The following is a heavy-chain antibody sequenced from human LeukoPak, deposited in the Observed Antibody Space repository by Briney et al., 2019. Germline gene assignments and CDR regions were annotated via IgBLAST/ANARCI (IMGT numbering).Heavy chain of an antibody. Sequence: ASVKVSCKASGYTFTSYYMHWVRQAPGQGLEWMGIINPSGGSTSYAQKFQGRVTMTRDSSTSTAYMELSSLRSEDTAVYYCARGPLYYYGSGRYQLDYWGQGTLVTVSS. J-gene: IGHJ4*02. CDR3: ARGPLYYYGSGRYQLDY. CDR1: GYTFTSYY. V-gene: IGHV1-46*03. CDR2: INPSGGST. D-gene: IGHD3-10*01.